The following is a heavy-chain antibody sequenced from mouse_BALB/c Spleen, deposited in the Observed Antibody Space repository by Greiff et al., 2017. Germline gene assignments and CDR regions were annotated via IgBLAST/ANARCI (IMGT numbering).Heavy chain of an antibody. CDR3: ARDALRRYYFDY. D-gene: IGHD1-2*01. V-gene: IGHV2-9*02. J-gene: IGHJ2*01. CDR2: IWAGGST. Sequence: QVHVKQSGPGLVAPSQSLSITCTVSGFSLTSYGVHWVRQPPGKGLEWLGVIWAGGSTNYNSALMSRLSISKDNSKSQVFLKMNSLQTDDTAMYYCARDALRRYYFDYWGQGTTLTVSS. CDR1: GFSLTSYG.